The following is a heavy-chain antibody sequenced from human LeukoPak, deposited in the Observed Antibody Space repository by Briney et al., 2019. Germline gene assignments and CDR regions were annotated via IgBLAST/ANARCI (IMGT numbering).Heavy chain of an antibody. CDR2: ISSSSSYI. CDR1: GFTFSSYS. V-gene: IGHV3-21*01. D-gene: IGHD4-17*01. CDR3: ARPRDYGDPYYFDY. Sequence: GSLRLSCAASGFTFSSYSMNWVRQAPGKGLEWVSSISSSSSYIYYADSVKGRFTISRDNAKNSLYLQMNSLRAEDTAVYYCARPRDYGDPYYFDYWGQGTLVTVSS. J-gene: IGHJ4*02.